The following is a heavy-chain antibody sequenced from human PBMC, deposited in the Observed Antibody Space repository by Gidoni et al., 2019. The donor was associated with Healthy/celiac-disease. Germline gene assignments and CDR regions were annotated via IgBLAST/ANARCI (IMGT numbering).Heavy chain of an antibody. J-gene: IGHJ4*02. CDR1: GFTFSSYA. CDR2: ISYDGSNK. D-gene: IGHD3-10*01. Sequence: QVQLVESGGGVVQPGRSLRLSCAAFGFTFSSYAMHWVRQAPGKGLEWVAVISYDGSNKYYADSVKGRFTISRDNSKNTLYLQMNSLRAEDTAVYYCARALGVTQTWVYWGQGTLVTVSS. CDR3: ARALGVTQTWVY. V-gene: IGHV3-30-3*01.